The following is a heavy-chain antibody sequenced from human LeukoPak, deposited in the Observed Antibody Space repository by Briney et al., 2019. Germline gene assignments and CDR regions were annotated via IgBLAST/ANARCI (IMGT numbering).Heavy chain of an antibody. CDR3: TDYSGPGRYYTSGY. Sequence: GGSLRLSCVASGFTFTDYWVTWVCQARGKGLEWVANINKDGSEKYYVDSVKGRFTISRDNAKNSLYLQMNSLGVADTAVYYCTDYSGPGRYYTSGYWGQGTLVIVSS. V-gene: IGHV3-7*03. D-gene: IGHD3-10*01. J-gene: IGHJ4*02. CDR1: GFTFTDYW. CDR2: INKDGSEK.